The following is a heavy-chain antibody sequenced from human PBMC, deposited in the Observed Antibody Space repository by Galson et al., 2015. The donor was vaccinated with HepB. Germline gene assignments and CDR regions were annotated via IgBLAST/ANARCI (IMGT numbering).Heavy chain of an antibody. Sequence: SVKVSCKASGDTFSSYAISWVRQAPGQGLEWMGGIIPSFSIANYAQKFQGRVTITADKSTSTAFMELSSLRSEDTAVYYCARANDFWSGYRDAGTSRWFDAWSQGTLVTGSS. CDR1: GDTFSSYA. CDR2: IIPSFSIA. D-gene: IGHD3-3*01. J-gene: IGHJ5*02. V-gene: IGHV1-69*10. CDR3: ARANDFWSGYRDAGTSRWFDA.